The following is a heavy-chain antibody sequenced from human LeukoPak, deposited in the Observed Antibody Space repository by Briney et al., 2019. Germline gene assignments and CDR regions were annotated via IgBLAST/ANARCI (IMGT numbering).Heavy chain of an antibody. D-gene: IGHD2-2*01. Sequence: SETLSLTCAVYGGSFSGYYWSWIRQPPGKGLEWIGEINHSGSTNYNPSLKSRVTISVDTSKNQFSLKLSSVTAADTAVYYCARDSCSSTSCYHYYYGMDVWGQGTTVTVSS. CDR2: INHSGST. J-gene: IGHJ6*02. CDR1: GGSFSGYY. CDR3: ARDSCSSTSCYHYYYGMDV. V-gene: IGHV4-34*01.